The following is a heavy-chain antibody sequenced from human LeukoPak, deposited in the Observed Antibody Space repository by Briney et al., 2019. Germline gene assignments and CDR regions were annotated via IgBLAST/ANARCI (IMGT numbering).Heavy chain of an antibody. Sequence: PSETLSLTCSVSGGSISNGGFYWSWIRQHPGKGLDWIGYIYDSGDTYYNPSLTSRVTMSLDTSKNQFSLKLTSVTAADTAVYYCAGAWYTSSYHYWGQGTLVTVSS. CDR3: AGAWYTSSYHY. CDR2: IYDSGDT. D-gene: IGHD6-13*01. J-gene: IGHJ4*02. V-gene: IGHV4-31*03. CDR1: GGSISNGGFY.